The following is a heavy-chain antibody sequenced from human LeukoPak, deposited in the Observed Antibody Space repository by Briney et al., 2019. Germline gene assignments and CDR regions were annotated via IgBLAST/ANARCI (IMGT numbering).Heavy chain of an antibody. V-gene: IGHV5-51*01. CDR1: GYSFTSYW. Sequence: GESLKISCKGSGYSFTSYWIGWVRQLPGKGLEWMGIIYPGDSDTRYSPSFQGQVTISADKSISNAFLQRSSLKASDTAMYYCARHGLGDSIGYLTWWGQGTLVTVSS. CDR3: ARHGLGDSIGYLTW. D-gene: IGHD3-22*01. CDR2: IYPGDSDT. J-gene: IGHJ4*02.